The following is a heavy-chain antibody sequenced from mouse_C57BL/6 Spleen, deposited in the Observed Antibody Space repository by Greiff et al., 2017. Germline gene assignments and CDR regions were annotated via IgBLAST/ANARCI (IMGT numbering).Heavy chain of an antibody. Sequence: VQLQQSVAELVRPGASVKLSCTASGFNIKNTYMHWVKQRPEQGLEWIGRIDPANGNTKYAPKFQGKATITADTSSNTAYLQLSSLTSEDTAIYYCARPSSTTVVATDYAMDYWGQGTSVTVSS. D-gene: IGHD1-1*01. CDR2: IDPANGNT. V-gene: IGHV14-3*01. J-gene: IGHJ4*01. CDR3: ARPSSTTVVATDYAMDY. CDR1: GFNIKNTY.